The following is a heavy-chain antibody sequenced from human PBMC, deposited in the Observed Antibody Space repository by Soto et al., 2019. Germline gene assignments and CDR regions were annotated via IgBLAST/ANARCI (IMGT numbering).Heavy chain of an antibody. V-gene: IGHV1-3*01. CDR2: INAGNGNT. Sequence: ASVKVSCKASGYTFTSYAMHWVRQAPGQRLEWMGWINAGNGNTKYSQKFQGRVTITRDTSASTAYMELSSLRSEDTAVYYCARNPSSGWYVSQDYYYYYYRLDVWGQGTTVTVSS. CDR1: GYTFTSYA. CDR3: ARNPSSGWYVSQDYYYYYYRLDV. D-gene: IGHD6-19*01. J-gene: IGHJ6*02.